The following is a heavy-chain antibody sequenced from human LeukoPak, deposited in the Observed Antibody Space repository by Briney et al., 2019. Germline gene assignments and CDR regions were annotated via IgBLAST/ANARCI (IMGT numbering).Heavy chain of an antibody. D-gene: IGHD7-27*01. Sequence: GGSLRLSCAASGVTFSSYAMGWVRQAPGKGLEWVSAISGSGGSTYYADSVKGRFTISRDNSKNTLYLQMNSLRAEDTAVYYCAKGTDPLGPFDYWGQGTLVTVSS. V-gene: IGHV3-23*01. CDR2: ISGSGGST. J-gene: IGHJ4*02. CDR1: GVTFSSYA. CDR3: AKGTDPLGPFDY.